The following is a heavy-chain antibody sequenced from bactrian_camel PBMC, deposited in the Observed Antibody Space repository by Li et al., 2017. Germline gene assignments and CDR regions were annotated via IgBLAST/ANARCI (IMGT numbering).Heavy chain of an antibody. CDR1: RYDLTKNS. D-gene: IGHD6*01. CDR2: VDSDGGT. V-gene: IGHV3S53*01. J-gene: IGHJ6*01. Sequence: HVQLVESGGGSVQAGGSLRLSCVAASRYDLTKNSMTWFRQAPEKEREGVACVDSDGGTTYADSVKGRFTISKERVALTLQMNSLKPEDTAVYYCATDPTLILVAGGSVFGHWGQGTQVTVS. CDR3: ATDPTLILVAGGSVFGH.